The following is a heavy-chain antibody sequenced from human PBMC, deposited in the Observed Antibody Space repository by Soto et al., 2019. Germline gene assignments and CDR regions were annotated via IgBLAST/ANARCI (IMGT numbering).Heavy chain of an antibody. Sequence: EVQLLESGGGLVQPGGSLRLSCAASGFTFSSYAMSWVRQAPGKGLEWVSTISGSGGSTHYADSVKGRFTISRDNSKNTRYLQMSSLRAEDTAVYYCAKFYGGNSAHTYTIDPWGQGTLVTVSS. V-gene: IGHV3-23*01. J-gene: IGHJ5*02. CDR1: GFTFSSYA. CDR2: ISGSGGST. CDR3: AKFYGGNSAHTYTIDP. D-gene: IGHD2-21*02.